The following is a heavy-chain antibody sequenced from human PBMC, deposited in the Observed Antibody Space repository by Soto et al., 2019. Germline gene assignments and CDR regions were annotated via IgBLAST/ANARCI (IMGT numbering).Heavy chain of an antibody. Sequence: EVQLVESGGGLVQPGGSLRLSCAASGFTFSSYWMSWVRQAPGKWLEWVANIKQDGSEKYYVDSVKGRFTISRDNAKNSLYLQMNSLRAEDTAVYYCARALVLLWFGETTGWFDPWGQGTLVTVSS. D-gene: IGHD3-10*01. J-gene: IGHJ5*02. CDR3: ARALVLLWFGETTGWFDP. CDR1: GFTFSSYW. CDR2: IKQDGSEK. V-gene: IGHV3-7*01.